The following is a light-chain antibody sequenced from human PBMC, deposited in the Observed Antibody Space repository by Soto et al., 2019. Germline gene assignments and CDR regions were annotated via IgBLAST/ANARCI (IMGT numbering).Light chain of an antibody. Sequence: QSVLTQPPSASGTPGQRVTISCSGSSSNIGSNYVYWYQQLPGTAPKLLIYRNNQRPSGVPDRFSGSKSGTSASLTISGLQAEDEADYYCCSYAGSYYYVFGTGTKVTVL. V-gene: IGLV1-47*01. CDR2: RNN. J-gene: IGLJ1*01. CDR3: CSYAGSYYYV. CDR1: SSNIGSNY.